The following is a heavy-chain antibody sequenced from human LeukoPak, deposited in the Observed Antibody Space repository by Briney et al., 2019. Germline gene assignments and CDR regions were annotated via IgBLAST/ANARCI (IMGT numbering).Heavy chain of an antibody. V-gene: IGHV4-34*01. CDR2: INHSGST. CDR3: ARVIIGGTTSGMDV. D-gene: IGHD1-1*01. J-gene: IGHJ6*02. CDR1: GGSFSGYY. Sequence: SETLSLTCAVYGGSFSGYYWSWIRQPPGKGLEWIGEINHSGSTNYNPSLKSRVTIPVDTSKNQFSLKLSSVTAADTAVYYCARVIIGGTTSGMDVWGQGTTVTVSS.